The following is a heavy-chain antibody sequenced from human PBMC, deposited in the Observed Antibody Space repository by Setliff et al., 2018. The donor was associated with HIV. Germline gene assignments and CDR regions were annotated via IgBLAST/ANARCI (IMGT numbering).Heavy chain of an antibody. CDR2: INTNGGGT. CDR1: GYTFTSYH. CDR3: ATRDYYGSGSYLSDAFDI. V-gene: IGHV1-46*01. D-gene: IGHD3-10*01. J-gene: IGHJ3*02. Sequence: ASVKVSCKASGYTFTSYHLHWLRQAPGQGLEWMGIINTNGGGTNYAQRLQGRVTMTTDTSTSTAYMELRSLRSDDTAVYYCATRDYYGSGSYLSDAFDIWGQGTMVTVSS.